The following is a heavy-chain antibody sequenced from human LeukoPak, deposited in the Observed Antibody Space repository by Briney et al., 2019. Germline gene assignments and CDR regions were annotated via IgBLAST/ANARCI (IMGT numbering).Heavy chain of an antibody. D-gene: IGHD1-26*01. CDR1: GFTFSSYA. Sequence: GGSLRLSCAPSGFTFSSYAMSWVRQAPGKGLEWVSGISSGGSGIYYADSVKGRFTISRDNSKNTLNLQMNSLRVEDTAVYYCAKKGLVGATDLRAFDYWGQGTLVTVSS. CDR3: AKKGLVGATDLRAFDY. J-gene: IGHJ4*02. V-gene: IGHV3-23*03. CDR2: ISSGGSGI.